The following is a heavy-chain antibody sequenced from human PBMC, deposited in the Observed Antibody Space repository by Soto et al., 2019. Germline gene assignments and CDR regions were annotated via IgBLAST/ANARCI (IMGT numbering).Heavy chain of an antibody. CDR1: GFTFSTYE. CDR2: ISSSGTTI. D-gene: IGHD5-18*01. CDR3: ARTAGGGYTYGYDY. V-gene: IGHV3-48*03. J-gene: IGHJ4*02. Sequence: EVQLVESGGGLVQPGGSLRLSCAASGFTFSTYEMNWVRQAPGKGLECLSYISSSGTTIYYAVSVKGRFTNSRDNAQNSVYLQMNSLRAENTAVYFCARTAGGGYTYGYDYWGQGTLVTVSS.